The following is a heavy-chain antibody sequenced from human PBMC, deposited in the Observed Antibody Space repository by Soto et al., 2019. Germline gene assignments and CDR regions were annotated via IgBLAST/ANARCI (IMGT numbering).Heavy chain of an antibody. CDR2: IYYSGST. J-gene: IGHJ6*02. CDR1: GGSISSSSYY. D-gene: IGHD1-20*01. V-gene: IGHV4-39*01. Sequence: SETLSLTCTVSGGSISSSSYYWGWIRQPPGKGLEWIGSIYYSGSTYYNPSLKSRVTISVDTPKNQFSLKLSSVTAADTAVYYCARHAPSYSWNNVDYYYYGMDVWGQGTTVTVSS. CDR3: ARHAPSYSWNNVDYYYYGMDV.